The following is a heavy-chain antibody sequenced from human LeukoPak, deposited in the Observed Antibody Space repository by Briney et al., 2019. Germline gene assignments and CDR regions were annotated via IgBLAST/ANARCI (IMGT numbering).Heavy chain of an antibody. CDR2: INHSGST. CDR1: GGAFSGYY. CDR3: AREVYSSSSNWFDP. V-gene: IGHV4-34*01. Sequence: PSETLSLTCAVYGGAFSGYYWSWIRQPPGKGLEWIGEINHSGSTNYNPSLKSRVTISVDTSKNQFSLKLSSVTAADTAVYYCAREVYSSSSNWFDPWGQGILVTVSS. J-gene: IGHJ5*02. D-gene: IGHD6-6*01.